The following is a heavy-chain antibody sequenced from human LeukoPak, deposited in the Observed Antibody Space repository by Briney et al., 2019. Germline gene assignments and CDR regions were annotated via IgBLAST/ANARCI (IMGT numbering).Heavy chain of an antibody. CDR2: IYTSGST. CDR1: GGSISSYY. Sequence: SETLSLTCTVSGGSISSYYWSWIRQPAGKGLEWIGRIYTSGSTNYNPSLKSRVTISVDTSKNQFSLKLSSVTAADTAVYYCAGSTVYYYYYMDVWGKGTTVTVSS. CDR3: AGSTVYYYYYMDV. J-gene: IGHJ6*03. V-gene: IGHV4-4*07. D-gene: IGHD2-21*02.